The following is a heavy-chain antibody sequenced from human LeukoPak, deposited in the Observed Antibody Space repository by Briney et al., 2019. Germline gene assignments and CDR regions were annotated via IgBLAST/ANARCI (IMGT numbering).Heavy chain of an antibody. Sequence: ASVKVSCKVSGYTLTELSMHWVRQAPGKGLEWMGGFDPEDGETIYAQKFQGRVTMTEDTSTDTAYMELSSLRSEDTAVCYCATGGGGGSWYYFDYWGQGTLVTVSS. J-gene: IGHJ4*02. CDR1: GYTLTELS. CDR3: ATGGGGGSWYYFDY. CDR2: FDPEDGET. V-gene: IGHV1-24*01. D-gene: IGHD2-15*01.